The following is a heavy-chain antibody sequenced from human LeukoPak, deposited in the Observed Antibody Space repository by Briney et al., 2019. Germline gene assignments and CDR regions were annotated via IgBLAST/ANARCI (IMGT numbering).Heavy chain of an antibody. J-gene: IGHJ6*02. CDR2: IKQDGSEK. CDR3: ANAGRDSSSTISCGMDV. CDR1: GFTFSSYW. V-gene: IGHV3-7*01. Sequence: GGSLRLSCAASGFTFSSYWMRWVRQAPGKGLEWVANIKQDGSEKYYVDSVKGRFTISRDNAKNSLYLQMNSLRAEDTAVYYCANAGRDSSSTISCGMDVWGQGTTVTVSS. D-gene: IGHD6-13*01.